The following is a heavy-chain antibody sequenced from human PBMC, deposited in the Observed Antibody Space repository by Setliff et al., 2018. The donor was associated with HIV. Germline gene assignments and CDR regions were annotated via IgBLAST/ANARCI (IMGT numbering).Heavy chain of an antibody. CDR1: GGSISGSSYY. CDR2: IHTSGST. V-gene: IGHV4-61*09. Sequence: SETLSLTCTVSGGSISGSSYYWSWIRQPAGKGLEWIGHIHTSGSTKYNPSLKSRVTISADTSKNQFSLNLSSVTAAETAVYYCARVGYHGSGRYSFDYWGQGTLVTVSS. J-gene: IGHJ4*02. CDR3: ARVGYHGSGRYSFDY. D-gene: IGHD3-10*01.